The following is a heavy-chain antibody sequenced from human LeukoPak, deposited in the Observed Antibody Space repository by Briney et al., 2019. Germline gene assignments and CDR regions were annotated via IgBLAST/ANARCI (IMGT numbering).Heavy chain of an antibody. Sequence: SETLSLTCTVSGGSISSSSYYWGWIRQPPGKGLEWIGSIYYSGTTSYNPSLKSRVTISVDTSKNQFSLKLSPVTAADTAVYFCARRPLYAAGIPDSWGQGTLVTVSS. CDR3: ARRPLYAAGIPDS. D-gene: IGHD2-2*02. J-gene: IGHJ4*02. CDR1: GGSISSSSYY. V-gene: IGHV4-39*01. CDR2: IYYSGTT.